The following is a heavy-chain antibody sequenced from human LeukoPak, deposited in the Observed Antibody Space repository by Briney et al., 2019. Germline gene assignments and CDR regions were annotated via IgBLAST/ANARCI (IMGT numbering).Heavy chain of an antibody. D-gene: IGHD2-15*01. CDR3: ARDGGDIVVVVATTKPFDY. J-gene: IGHJ4*02. V-gene: IGHV3-23*01. Sequence: GGSLRLSCAASGFTFSTYTLSWVRQAPGEGLEWVSAISGTGSSTFYTGSVRGRFTISRDNTKDSLYLQMNSLRAEDTAVYYCARDGGDIVVVVATTKPFDYWGQGTLVTVSS. CDR1: GFTFSTYT. CDR2: ISGTGSST.